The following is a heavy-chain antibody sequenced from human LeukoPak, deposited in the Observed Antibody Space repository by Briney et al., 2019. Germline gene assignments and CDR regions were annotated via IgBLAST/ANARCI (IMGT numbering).Heavy chain of an antibody. Sequence: SPVKVCCSASGYILTGYFMHWGRQSPGQRLGGRGWMNPNSGVTNSAPKLQARVTMTRDTSISTSYMELSRLRSDDTTVYYCAHQLLYDYYYYGMDVWGQGTTVTVSS. V-gene: IGHV1-2*02. CDR3: AHQLLYDYYYYGMDV. CDR2: MNPNSGVT. CDR1: GYILTGYF. D-gene: IGHD2-2*02. J-gene: IGHJ6*02.